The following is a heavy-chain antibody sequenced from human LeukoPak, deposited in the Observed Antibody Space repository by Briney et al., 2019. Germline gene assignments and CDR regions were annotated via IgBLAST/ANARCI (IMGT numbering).Heavy chain of an antibody. D-gene: IGHD5-12*01. J-gene: IGHJ4*02. CDR3: ARATTYYFDY. CDR2: IIPTLGIA. V-gene: IGHV1-69*04. CDR1: GYTFTSYG. Sequence: SVKVSCKASGYTFTSYGISWVRQAPGQGLEWMGRIIPTLGIANYAQKFQGRVTITADKSTSTAYMELSSLRSEDTAVYYCARATTYYFDYWGQGTLVTVSS.